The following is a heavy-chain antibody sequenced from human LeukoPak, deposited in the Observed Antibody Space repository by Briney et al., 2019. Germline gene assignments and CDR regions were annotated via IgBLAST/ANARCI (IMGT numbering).Heavy chain of an antibody. J-gene: IGHJ5*02. V-gene: IGHV3-15*01. Sequence: AGGSLRLSCAASGFTFTNAWMYWVRQAPGKGLEWVGRIKSKTDGGTSDYAAPVTDRFTISRDDSKSTLYLEMNSLKTEDTGVYYCSTLWYGAWGQGTLVTVSS. D-gene: IGHD3-10*01. CDR3: STLWYGA. CDR1: GFTFTNAW. CDR2: IKSKTDGGTS.